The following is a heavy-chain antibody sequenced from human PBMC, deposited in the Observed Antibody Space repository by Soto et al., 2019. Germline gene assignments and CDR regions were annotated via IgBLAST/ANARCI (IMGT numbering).Heavy chain of an antibody. J-gene: IGHJ4*02. CDR3: AREGGERYYFDY. CDR2: ISYDGSNK. V-gene: IGHV3-30-3*01. D-gene: IGHD7-27*01. Sequence: QVQLVESGGGVVQPGRSLRLSCAASGFTFSSYAMHWVRQAPGKGLEWVAVISYDGSNKYYADSVKGRFTISRDNSKNTLYLQMNSLRAEDTAVYYGAREGGERYYFDYWGQGTLVTVSS. CDR1: GFTFSSYA.